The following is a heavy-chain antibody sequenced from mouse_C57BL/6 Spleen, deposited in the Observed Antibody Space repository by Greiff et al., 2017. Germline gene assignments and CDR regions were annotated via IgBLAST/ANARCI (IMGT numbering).Heavy chain of an antibody. V-gene: IGHV1-76*01. CDR1: GYTFTDYY. D-gene: IGHD2-3*01. CDR2: IYPGSGNT. J-gene: IGHJ2*01. Sequence: VQLQQSGAELVRPGASVKLSCKASGYTFTDYYINWVKQRPGQGLEWIARIYPGSGNTYYNEKFKGKATLTAEKSSSTAYMQLSSLTSEDSAVYFCARNWRRSNNDGYFDYWGQGTTLTVSS. CDR3: ARNWRRSNNDGYFDY.